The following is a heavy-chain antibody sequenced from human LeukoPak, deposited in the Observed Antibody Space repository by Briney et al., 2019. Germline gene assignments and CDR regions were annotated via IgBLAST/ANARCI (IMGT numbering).Heavy chain of an antibody. V-gene: IGHV3-74*01. D-gene: IGHD6-13*01. CDR1: GFTFSDYW. CDR3: ARDTYSIAE. Sequence: GGSLRLSCAASGFTFSDYWMHWVRQAPGKGLVWVSLIHSDGGTTNYADSVKGRFTISRDNAKNPVYLQMNSLRVEDTAVYYCARDTYSIAEWGQGTLVTVSS. J-gene: IGHJ4*02. CDR2: IHSDGGTT.